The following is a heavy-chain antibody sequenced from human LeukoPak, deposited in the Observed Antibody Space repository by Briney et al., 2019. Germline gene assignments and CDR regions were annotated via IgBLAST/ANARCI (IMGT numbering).Heavy chain of an antibody. V-gene: IGHV4-59*08. CDR2: IHYTGNT. J-gene: IGHJ6*02. Sequence: PSETLSLTCTVSGGSVSSDYWNWIRQPPGKGLEWIGCIHYTGNTNDNPSLKSRVTISMDASKNQFSLKLNSVTAADTALYYCARGLRVSYGMDVWGQGTTVTVSS. CDR3: ARGLRVSYGMDV. D-gene: IGHD3-10*01. CDR1: GGSVSSDY.